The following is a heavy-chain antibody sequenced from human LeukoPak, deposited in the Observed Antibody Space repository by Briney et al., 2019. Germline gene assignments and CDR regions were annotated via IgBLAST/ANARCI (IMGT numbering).Heavy chain of an antibody. Sequence: SGGSLRLSCAASGFTFNKYWMSWVRQTPGKGLEWVANIKQDGSEEYYLDSVKGRFTISRDNAKSSLYLQMTSLGTEDTAVYYCARDKEEGATKFDSWGQGTLVTVSS. J-gene: IGHJ4*02. CDR2: IKQDGSEE. CDR3: ARDKEEGATKFDS. D-gene: IGHD1-26*01. V-gene: IGHV3-7*03. CDR1: GFTFNKYW.